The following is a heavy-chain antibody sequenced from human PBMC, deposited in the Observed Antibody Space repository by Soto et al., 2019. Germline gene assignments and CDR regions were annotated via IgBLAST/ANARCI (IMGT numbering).Heavy chain of an antibody. Sequence: GESLKISCKGSGYSFTSYWIGWVRQMPGKGLEWMGIIYPGDSDTRYSPSFQGQVTISADKSISTAYLQWSSLKASDTAMYYFARLPTTVTTYYYYGMDVWGQGTTVTVSS. D-gene: IGHD4-17*01. CDR1: GYSFTSYW. CDR2: IYPGDSDT. J-gene: IGHJ6*02. CDR3: ARLPTTVTTYYYYGMDV. V-gene: IGHV5-51*01.